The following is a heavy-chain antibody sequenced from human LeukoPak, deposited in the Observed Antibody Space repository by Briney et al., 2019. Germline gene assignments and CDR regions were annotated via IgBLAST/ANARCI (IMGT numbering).Heavy chain of an antibody. V-gene: IGHV4-59*01. D-gene: IGHD5-18*01. J-gene: IGHJ4*02. CDR3: AGVDTAMESFDY. CDR2: IYYSGSN. CDR1: GGSISSYY. Sequence: SETLSLTCTVSGGSISSYYWSWIRQPPGKGLEWIGYIYYSGSNNYNPSLKSRVNISVDASKNQFSVKLSSVTAADTAVYYCAGVDTAMESFDYWGQRTLVTVSS.